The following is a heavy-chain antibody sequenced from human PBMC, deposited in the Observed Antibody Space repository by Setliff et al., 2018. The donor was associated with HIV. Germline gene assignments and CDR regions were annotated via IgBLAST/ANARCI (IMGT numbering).Heavy chain of an antibody. CDR2: VNPEDGET. CDR3: ARSGGGWYNWFDP. V-gene: IGHV1-69-2*01. J-gene: IGHJ5*02. D-gene: IGHD3-16*01. CDR1: GYFFSEFY. Sequence: ASVMVSCKTSGYFFSEFYIHWVKQAPGKGLEWVGRVNPEDGETMYAEKFQGRVTITADTSRDTAYMELSSLRFDDTAVYYCARSGGGWYNWFDPWGQGTPVTVS.